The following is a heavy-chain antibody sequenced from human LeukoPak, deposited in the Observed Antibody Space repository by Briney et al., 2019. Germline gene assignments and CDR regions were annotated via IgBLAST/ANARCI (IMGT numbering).Heavy chain of an antibody. CDR1: GGSISSGRYY. Sequence: SQTLSLTCTVSGGSISSGRYYWSWIRQPAGKGLEWIVRIYTSGSTNYNPSLKSRVTISVDTSKNQFSLKLSSVTAADTAVYYCARRVEVGATNGAFDIWGQGTMVTVSS. D-gene: IGHD1-26*01. V-gene: IGHV4-61*02. CDR3: ARRVEVGATNGAFDI. CDR2: IYTSGST. J-gene: IGHJ3*02.